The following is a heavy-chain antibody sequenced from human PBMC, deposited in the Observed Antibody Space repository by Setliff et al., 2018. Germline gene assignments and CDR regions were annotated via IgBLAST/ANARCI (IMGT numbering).Heavy chain of an antibody. Sequence: GGSLRLSCAASGFTFGSYWMSWVRQAPGKGLEWVANIKQDGGQKYYVDSVKGRFTISRDSARNSLYLHMNSLRDEDTAVYFCARDKDHIRGFDYWGRGALVTVSS. CDR1: GFTFGSYW. J-gene: IGHJ4*02. CDR2: IKQDGGQK. CDR3: ARDKDHIRGFDY. V-gene: IGHV3-7*03. D-gene: IGHD3-10*01.